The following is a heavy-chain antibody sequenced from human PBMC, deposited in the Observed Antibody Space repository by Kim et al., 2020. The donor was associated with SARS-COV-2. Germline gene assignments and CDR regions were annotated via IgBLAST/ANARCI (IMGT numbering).Heavy chain of an antibody. V-gene: IGHV3-30*18. Sequence: GGSLRLSCAASGFTFSSYGMHWVRQAPGKGLEWVAVISYDGSNKYYADSVKGRFTISRDNSKNTLYLQMNSLRAEDTAVYYCAKGPYSNSWYQTDDASDIWGQGTMVTVYS. J-gene: IGHJ3*02. CDR3: AKGPYSNSWYQTDDASDI. D-gene: IGHD6-13*01. CDR2: ISYDGSNK. CDR1: GFTFSSYG.